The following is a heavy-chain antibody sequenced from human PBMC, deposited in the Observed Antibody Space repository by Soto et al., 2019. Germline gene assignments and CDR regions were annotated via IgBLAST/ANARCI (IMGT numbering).Heavy chain of an antibody. Sequence: EVQLLESGGGLAPPGGSLRLICAASGFTFSSYAMTWVRQSPEKGLEWVSTITSTGSTFYGDTMKGRFTISRDNSKSTLYLQMNSLGAEDTAVYFCAKTYKFTSQSPGLANRFDSWGQGTLVTVSS. J-gene: IGHJ4*02. CDR3: AKTYKFTSQSPGLANRFDS. V-gene: IGHV3-23*05. D-gene: IGHD1-1*01. CDR2: ITSTGST. CDR1: GFTFSSYA.